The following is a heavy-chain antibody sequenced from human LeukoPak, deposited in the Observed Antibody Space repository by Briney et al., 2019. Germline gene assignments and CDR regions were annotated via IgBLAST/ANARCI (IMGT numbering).Heavy chain of an antibody. CDR3: AREFWGYFDF. CDR2: IYYGGST. D-gene: IGHD3-16*01. CDR1: GGSISSYY. Sequence: SETLSLTRTVSGGSISSYYWSWIRQPPGKGLEWIGYIYYGGSTNYNPSLKSRVTISVDTSKNQFSLKLSSVTAADTAVYYCAREFWGYFDFWGQGALVTVSS. V-gene: IGHV4-59*01. J-gene: IGHJ4*02.